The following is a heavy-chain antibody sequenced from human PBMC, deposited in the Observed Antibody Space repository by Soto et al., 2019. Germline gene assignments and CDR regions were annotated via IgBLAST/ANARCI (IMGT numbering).Heavy chain of an antibody. CDR3: ARGSIIRAMDV. J-gene: IGHJ6*02. V-gene: IGHV3-33*03. D-gene: IGHD3-10*01. CDR2: IWYDGSNK. CDR1: GFPFSSYF. Sequence: GGSLLLSCASSGFPFSSYFMHLVRQAPGKGLEWVAVIWYDGSNKYYADSLKGRFTISRDNAKKSLSLQMNSLRAGDTAVYFCARGSIIRAMDVWGQGTTVTVS.